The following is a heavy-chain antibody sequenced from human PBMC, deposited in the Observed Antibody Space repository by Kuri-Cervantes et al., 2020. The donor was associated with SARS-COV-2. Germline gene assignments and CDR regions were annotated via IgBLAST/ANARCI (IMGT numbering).Heavy chain of an antibody. CDR2: ICSGGST. CDR1: GFTFSSYA. V-gene: IGHV3-53*01. CDR3: ARSPTYYDFWSGYLTHYFDY. D-gene: IGHD3-3*01. Sequence: GESLKISCAASGFTFSSYAMSWVRQAPGKGLEWVSVICSGGSTYYADSVKGRFTISRDNSKNTLYLQMNSLRAEDTAVYYCARSPTYYDFWSGYLTHYFDYWGQGTLVTVSS. J-gene: IGHJ4*02.